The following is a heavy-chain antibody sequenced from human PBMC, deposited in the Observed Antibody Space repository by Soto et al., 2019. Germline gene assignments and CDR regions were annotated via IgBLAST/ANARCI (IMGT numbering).Heavy chain of an antibody. Sequence: GGSLRLSCAVSGFTLNNAWMCWVCQAPGKGLEWVGRIRSKTDGGTTDYAAPVKGGFTTSRDDSKNTLYLQMNSLKTEETAVYFCTTLRKYLAGFDPWGQGTLVTVSS. CDR1: GFTLNNAW. CDR2: IRSKTDGGTT. V-gene: IGHV3-15*01. CDR3: TTLRKYLAGFDP. J-gene: IGHJ5*02. D-gene: IGHD2-2*01.